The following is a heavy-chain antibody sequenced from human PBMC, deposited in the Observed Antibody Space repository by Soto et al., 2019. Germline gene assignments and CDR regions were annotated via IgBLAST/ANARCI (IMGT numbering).Heavy chain of an antibody. Sequence: GGSLRLSCAASGFTFSNYGMHWVRQAPGKGLEWVAFISYDEHTKYYADSVKGRFTISRDNSKNTLYLQMNSLRGGDTAIYYCARARGMPTVTTDWSDPWGQGALVTVSS. V-gene: IGHV3-30*03. CDR3: ARARGMPTVTTDWSDP. D-gene: IGHD4-17*01. CDR2: ISYDEHTK. J-gene: IGHJ5*02. CDR1: GFTFSNYG.